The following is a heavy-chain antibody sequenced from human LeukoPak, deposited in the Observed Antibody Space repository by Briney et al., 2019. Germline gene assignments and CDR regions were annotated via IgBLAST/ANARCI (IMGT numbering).Heavy chain of an antibody. Sequence: GGSLRLSCAASGFTFTTAWMNWVRQGPGQGLEWVGRVKSKNDGGTTDYAAPVKGRFTISRDDSKNTLYLQINSLQSEDTAVYYCTTYLGNSRYRYYWGQETVVSVSS. V-gene: IGHV3-15*01. CDR1: GFTFTTAW. CDR3: TTYLGNSRYRYY. J-gene: IGHJ4*02. CDR2: VKSKNDGGTT. D-gene: IGHD3-16*01.